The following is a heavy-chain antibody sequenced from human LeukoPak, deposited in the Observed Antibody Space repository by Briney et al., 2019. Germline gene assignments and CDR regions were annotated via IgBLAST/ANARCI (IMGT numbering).Heavy chain of an antibody. J-gene: IGHJ6*02. CDR3: ARDEVGYGERDSYYYGVDV. CDR2: IHYSGST. Sequence: SETLSLTCTVSGGSISSGGYYWSWIRQHPGKGLEWIGCIHYSGSTYYNPSLKSRGTISIDTSKNQFSLRLNPVTAADTAVYYCARDEVGYGERDSYYYGVDVWGQGTTVTVSS. V-gene: IGHV4-31*03. CDR1: GGSISSGGYY. D-gene: IGHD4-17*01.